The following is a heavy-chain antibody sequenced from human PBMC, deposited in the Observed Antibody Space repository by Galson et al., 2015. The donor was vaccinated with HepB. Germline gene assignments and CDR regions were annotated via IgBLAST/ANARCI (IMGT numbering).Heavy chain of an antibody. D-gene: IGHD3-22*01. CDR3: ATIRMGVVVINP. J-gene: IGHJ4*02. CDR2: INHSGST. Sequence: SLTCAVYGGSLSNHSWSWIRQSPGKGLEWIGEINHSGSTNYNPSLKNRVTISVDTSKNQFSLRLSSVTAADTAVYYCATIRMGVVVINPWGQGTLVTVSS. V-gene: IGHV4-34*01. CDR1: GGSLSNHS.